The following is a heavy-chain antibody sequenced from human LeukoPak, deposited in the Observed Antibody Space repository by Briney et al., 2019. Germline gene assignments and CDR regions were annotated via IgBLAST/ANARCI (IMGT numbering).Heavy chain of an antibody. CDR3: ARTVEWFDP. CDR2: INTHNGDT. Sequence: ASVKVSCKASGYTFASFGITWVRQAPGQGLEWMGWINTHNGDTNYAQKLQGRVTMTTDTSTSTAYMELRSLRSDDTAVYYCARTVEWFDPWGQGTLVTVSS. J-gene: IGHJ5*02. CDR1: GYTFASFG. V-gene: IGHV1-18*01.